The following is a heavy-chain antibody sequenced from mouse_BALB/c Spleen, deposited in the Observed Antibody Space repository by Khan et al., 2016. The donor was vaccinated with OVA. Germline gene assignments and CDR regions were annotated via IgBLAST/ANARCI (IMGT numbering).Heavy chain of an antibody. Sequence: VQLQESGPGLVAPSQSLSITCTISGFSLTNYGVHWVRQPSGKGLEWLVVIWSDGSTSYNSALKSRLIISKDNSKSQVFLKMNSLQTDDTAMYYCARQPYYHYYIMDYWGQGTSVTVSS. CDR3: ARQPYYHYYIMDY. CDR1: GFSLTNYG. CDR2: IWSDGST. V-gene: IGHV2-6-1*01. D-gene: IGHD2-10*01. J-gene: IGHJ4*01.